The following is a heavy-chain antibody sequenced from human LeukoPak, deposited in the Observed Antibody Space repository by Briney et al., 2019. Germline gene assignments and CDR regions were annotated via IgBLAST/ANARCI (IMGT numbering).Heavy chain of an antibody. CDR3: ARGLTANWFDP. CDR1: GGSISSYY. J-gene: IGHJ5*02. Sequence: PSETLSLTCTVSGGSISSYYWCWIRQPPGKGLEWIGYIYYSGSTNYNPSLKSRVTISVDTSKNQFSLKLSSVTAADTAVYYCARGLTANWFDPWGQGTLVTVSS. V-gene: IGHV4-59*01. D-gene: IGHD2-8*01. CDR2: IYYSGST.